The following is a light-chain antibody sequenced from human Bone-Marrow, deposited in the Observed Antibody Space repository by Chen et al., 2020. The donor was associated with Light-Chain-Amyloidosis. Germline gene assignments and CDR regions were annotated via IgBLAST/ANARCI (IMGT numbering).Light chain of an antibody. V-gene: IGKV3-15*01. CDR3: QQYNNWPPLT. CDR1: QSVSSN. Sequence: EIVMTQSPATLSVSPGDRATLSCRASQSVSSNLAWYQQKPGQAPRLLIYGASTRATGIQARFSGSGSGREFTLTISSLQSEDFAVYYCQQYNNWPPLTFGGGTKVEIK. J-gene: IGKJ4*01. CDR2: GAS.